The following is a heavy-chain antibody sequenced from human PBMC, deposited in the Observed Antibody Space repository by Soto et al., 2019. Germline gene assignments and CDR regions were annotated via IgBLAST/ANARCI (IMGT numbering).Heavy chain of an antibody. V-gene: IGHV3-23*01. CDR1: GFTFSGYA. CDR2: IHGGGNSA. D-gene: IGHD3-10*01. Sequence: GGSLRLSCAASGFTFSGYAMSWVRQAPGKGLEWVSVIHGGGNSAYYADSVKGRFTISRDNSKNTLYLKMNSLRAEDTAVYYCAKDRIPPRTMVRGGWYYFDYWGQGTLVTVSS. J-gene: IGHJ4*02. CDR3: AKDRIPPRTMVRGGWYYFDY.